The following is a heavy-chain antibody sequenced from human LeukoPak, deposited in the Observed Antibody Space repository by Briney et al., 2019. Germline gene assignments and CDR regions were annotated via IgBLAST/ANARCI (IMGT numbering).Heavy chain of an antibody. Sequence: SETLSLTCTVSGASITTNYWSWIRQSPGKGLQWIGHIFYTGNTNHNPSLKSRVTISVDTSKNQISLNLRSVTAADTAVYYCARETAAGLFDYWGQGTLVTVSS. CDR1: GASITTNY. D-gene: IGHD6-13*01. V-gene: IGHV4-59*12. CDR2: IFYTGNT. CDR3: ARETAAGLFDY. J-gene: IGHJ4*02.